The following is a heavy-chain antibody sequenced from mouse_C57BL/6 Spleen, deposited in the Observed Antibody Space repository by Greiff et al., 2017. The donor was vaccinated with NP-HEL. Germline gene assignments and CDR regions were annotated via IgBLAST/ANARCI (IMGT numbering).Heavy chain of an antibody. J-gene: IGHJ1*03. Sequence: EVKLVESEGGLVQPGSSMKLSCTASGFTFSDYYMAWVRQVPEKGLEWVANINYDGSSTYYLDSLKSRFIISRDNAKNILYLQMSSLKSEDTATYYCARGGDHYGSPSYWYFDVWGTGTTVTVSS. CDR2: INYDGSST. V-gene: IGHV5-16*01. D-gene: IGHD1-1*01. CDR1: GFTFSDYY. CDR3: ARGGDHYGSPSYWYFDV.